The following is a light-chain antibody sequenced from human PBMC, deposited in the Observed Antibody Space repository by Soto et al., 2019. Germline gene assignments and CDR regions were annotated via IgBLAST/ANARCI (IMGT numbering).Light chain of an antibody. CDR3: SSYTTTKTLV. Sequence: QSALTQPASVSGSPGQSITISCTGSSSDVGGYNYVSWYQQHPDKAPKLMIYEVSNRPSGVSNRFSGSKSGNTASLTISGLQAEDEADYYCSSYTTTKTLVFGGGTKLTAL. CDR1: SSDVGGYNY. V-gene: IGLV2-14*01. J-gene: IGLJ2*01. CDR2: EVS.